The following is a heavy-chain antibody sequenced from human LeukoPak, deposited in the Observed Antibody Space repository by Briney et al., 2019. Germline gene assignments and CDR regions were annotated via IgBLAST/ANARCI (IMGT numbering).Heavy chain of an antibody. CDR1: GGTFISYA. CDR2: IIPIFGTA. D-gene: IGHD3-22*01. CDR3: ARGREFRDSSGYNY. Sequence: SVKVSCKAAGGTFISYASSWVRQAPGQGREWMGGIIPIFGTANYAQKFQGRVTITSDESTSTAYRELSSLRSEDPAVYYCARGREFRDSSGYNYWGQGTLVTVSS. J-gene: IGHJ4*02. V-gene: IGHV1-69*13.